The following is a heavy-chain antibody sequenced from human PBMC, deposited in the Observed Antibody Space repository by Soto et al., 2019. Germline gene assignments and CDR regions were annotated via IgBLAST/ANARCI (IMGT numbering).Heavy chain of an antibody. CDR3: ASPHYGSGSYYNY. J-gene: IGHJ4*02. V-gene: IGHV3-7*01. Sequence: GGSLRLSCAASGFTFSSYWMSWVRQAPGKGLEWVANIKQDGSEKYYVDSVKGRFTISRDNAKNSLYLQMNSLRAEDTAVYYCASPHYGSGSYYNYWGQGTLVTVSS. CDR2: IKQDGSEK. D-gene: IGHD3-10*01. CDR1: GFTFSSYW.